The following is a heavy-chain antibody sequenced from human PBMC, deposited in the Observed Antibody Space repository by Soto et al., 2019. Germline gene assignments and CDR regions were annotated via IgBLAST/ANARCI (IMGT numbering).Heavy chain of an antibody. D-gene: IGHD4-17*01. CDR1: GGSISSYY. CDR2: IYYSGST. J-gene: IGHJ4*02. V-gene: IGHV4-59*01. CDR3: ARVSYGDYHKYFDY. Sequence: SETLSLTCTVSGGSISSYYWSWIRQPPGKGLEWIGYIYYSGSTNYNPSLKSRVTISVDTSKNQFSLKLSSVTAADTAVYYCARVSYGDYHKYFDYWGQGTLVTVSS.